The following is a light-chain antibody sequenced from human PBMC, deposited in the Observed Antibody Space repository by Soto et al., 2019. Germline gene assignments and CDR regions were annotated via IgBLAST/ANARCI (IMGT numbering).Light chain of an antibody. V-gene: IGKV1-6*02. CDR1: QGIRND. J-gene: IGKJ1*01. Sequence: MTQSPATLSASVGDRVTITCRASQGIRNDLGWYQQKAGKAPKLLIHSASNLQTGVPSRFSGSGSGTDFTLTISNLQPEDFATYYCLQDNIYPWTFGQGTKVDIK. CDR3: LQDNIYPWT. CDR2: SAS.